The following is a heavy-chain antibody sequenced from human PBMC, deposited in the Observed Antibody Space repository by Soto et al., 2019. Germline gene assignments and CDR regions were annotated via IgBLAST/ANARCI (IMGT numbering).Heavy chain of an antibody. J-gene: IGHJ4*02. V-gene: IGHV3-30*18. CDR3: AKDEGSGIYYRTFDS. D-gene: IGHD3-10*01. CDR1: RFIFSNYG. Sequence: QVQLVESGGGVVQPGRSLRLSCAASRFIFSNYGMHWVRQAPGKGLEWVAFISYDGSDKYYAESVKGRFTISRDNSKNPQYLQLNSLRAEDTTVYYCAKDEGSGIYYRTFDSWGQGTLVIVAS. CDR2: ISYDGSDK.